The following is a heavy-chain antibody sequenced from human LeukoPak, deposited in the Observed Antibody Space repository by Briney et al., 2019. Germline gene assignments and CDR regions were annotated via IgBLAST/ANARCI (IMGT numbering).Heavy chain of an antibody. Sequence: SQTLSLTCAVSGDSVSSNSAAWNWIRQSPSRGLEWLGRTYYRSKWYNDYAVSVKSRITINPDTSKNQFSLQLNSVTPEDTAVYYCARGGGYSSSSGFDYWGQGTLVTVSS. V-gene: IGHV6-1*01. D-gene: IGHD6-6*01. CDR2: TYYRSKWYN. CDR1: GDSVSSNSAA. CDR3: ARGGGYSSSSGFDY. J-gene: IGHJ4*02.